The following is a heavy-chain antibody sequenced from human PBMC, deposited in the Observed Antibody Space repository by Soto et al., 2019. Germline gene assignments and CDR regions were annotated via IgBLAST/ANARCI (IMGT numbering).Heavy chain of an antibody. Sequence: SVKVSCKASGGTFSSYAISWVRQAPGQGLEWMGGIIPIFGTANYAQKFQGRVTITADKSTSTAYMELSSLRSEDTAVYYCARDKASQGYSSSWRWNWFDPWGQGTLVTVSS. CDR1: GGTFSSYA. D-gene: IGHD6-13*01. V-gene: IGHV1-69*06. J-gene: IGHJ5*02. CDR3: ARDKASQGYSSSWRWNWFDP. CDR2: IIPIFGTA.